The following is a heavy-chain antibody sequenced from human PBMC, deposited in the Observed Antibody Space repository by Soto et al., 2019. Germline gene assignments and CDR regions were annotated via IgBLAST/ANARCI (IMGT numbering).Heavy chain of an antibody. CDR3: AKDDSSGYPYYFDY. D-gene: IGHD3-22*01. J-gene: IGHJ4*02. CDR1: GFTCSSYA. CDR2: ISGSGGST. Sequence: PGGSLRLFCAASGFTCSSYAMSWVRQAPGKGLEWVSAISGSGGSTYYADSVKGRFTISRDNSKNTLYLQMNSLRAEDTAVYYCAKDDSSGYPYYFDYWGQGTLVTVSS. V-gene: IGHV3-23*01.